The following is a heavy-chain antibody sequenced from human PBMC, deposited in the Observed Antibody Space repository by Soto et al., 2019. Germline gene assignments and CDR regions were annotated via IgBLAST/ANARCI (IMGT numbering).Heavy chain of an antibody. CDR3: ARARSELSGVALRVTYYYYGLDL. J-gene: IGHJ6*02. D-gene: IGHD3-3*01. CDR1: GGTFVDHS. CDR2: IIPLFHTT. Sequence: VQLVQSGAEVKKPGSSVKVSCKASGGTFVDHSVSWVRQAPGQGLEWMGGIIPLFHTTNYAVKFQDRVKITADDFLSTVYMELSSLRPEDTAIYSCARARSELSGVALRVTYYYYGLDLWGQGTTVTVSS. V-gene: IGHV1-69*01.